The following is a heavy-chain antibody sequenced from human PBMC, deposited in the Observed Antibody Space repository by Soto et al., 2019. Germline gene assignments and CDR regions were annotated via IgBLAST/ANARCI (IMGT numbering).Heavy chain of an antibody. J-gene: IGHJ4*02. D-gene: IGHD5-12*01. V-gene: IGHV3-23*01. CDR1: GFTFSSYA. CDR3: ANDRGIHGYNRSGY. CDR2: ISGSGGST. Sequence: GGSLRLSCAASGFTFSSYAMSWVRQAPGKGLEWVSAISGSGGSTYYAASVKGRFTISRDNSKKTLYLQMNSLRAEDTAVYYCANDRGIHGYNRSGYWGQGTLVTVSS.